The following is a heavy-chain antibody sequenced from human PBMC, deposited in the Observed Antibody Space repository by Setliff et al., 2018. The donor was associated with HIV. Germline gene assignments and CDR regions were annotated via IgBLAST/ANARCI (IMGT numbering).Heavy chain of an antibody. CDR2: IYTSGST. Sequence: PSETLSLTCSVSDDSINSDNYYWSWIRQSAGKGLEWIGRIYTSGSTNDNPSLKSRITISVDTSKNQFSLKLNSVTAADTAVYYCARTRGYTYGYIDSWAQGTLVTVSS. J-gene: IGHJ4*02. CDR1: DDSINSDNYY. D-gene: IGHD5-18*01. V-gene: IGHV4-61*02. CDR3: ARTRGYTYGYIDS.